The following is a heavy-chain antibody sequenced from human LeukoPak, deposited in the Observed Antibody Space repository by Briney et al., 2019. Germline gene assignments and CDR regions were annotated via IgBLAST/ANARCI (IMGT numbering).Heavy chain of an antibody. CDR2: ISSNGDST. Sequence: GGSLRLSCAASGFTFSSYAMHWVRQAPGKGLEYVSAISSNGDSTYYANSVRGRFTISRDNSKNTLYLQMGSLRAEDMAVYYCAREFHYYYMDVWGKGTTVTVSS. CDR1: GFTFSSYA. V-gene: IGHV3-64*01. J-gene: IGHJ6*03. CDR3: AREFHYYYMDV.